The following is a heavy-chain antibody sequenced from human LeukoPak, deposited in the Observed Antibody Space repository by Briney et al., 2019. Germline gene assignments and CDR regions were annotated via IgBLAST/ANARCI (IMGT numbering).Heavy chain of an antibody. CDR3: ARDIVVVPAAYYYGMDV. D-gene: IGHD2-2*01. CDR1: GGSISSYY. J-gene: IGHJ6*02. V-gene: IGHV4-59*12. Sequence: PSETLSLTCTVSGGSISSYYWSWIRQPPGKGLEWIGYIYYSGSTNYNPSLKSRVTISVDTSKNQFSLKLSSVTAADTAVYYCARDIVVVPAAYYYGMDVWGQGTTVTVSS. CDR2: IYYSGST.